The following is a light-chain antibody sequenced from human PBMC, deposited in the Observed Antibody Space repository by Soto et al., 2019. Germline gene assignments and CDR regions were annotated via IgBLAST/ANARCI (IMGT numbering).Light chain of an antibody. CDR1: SSDVGGYNY. CDR2: DVS. CDR3: SSYTSSSTYV. V-gene: IGLV2-14*03. Sequence: QSVLTQPASVSGSPGQSITISCTGTSSDVGGYNYVSWYQHHPGKAPKVIIYDVSNRPSGVSNRFSGSKSGNTASLTFSGLRAEDEADYYCSSYTSSSTYVFGTGTKVTVL. J-gene: IGLJ1*01.